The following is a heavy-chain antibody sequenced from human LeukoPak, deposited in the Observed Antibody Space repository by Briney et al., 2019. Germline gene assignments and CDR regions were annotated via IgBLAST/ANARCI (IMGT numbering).Heavy chain of an antibody. D-gene: IGHD1-26*01. V-gene: IGHV3-7*01. J-gene: IGHJ4*02. CDR1: GFTFSNYW. CDR3: ARDVVGALDY. Sequence: GGSLRHSCAASGFTFSNYWMSWVRQAPGKGLEWVANIRPDGGERNYVDSVKGRFTISRDNGKNSLYLQMHSLRAEDTAVYYCARDVVGALDYWGQGTLVTVSS. CDR2: IRPDGGER.